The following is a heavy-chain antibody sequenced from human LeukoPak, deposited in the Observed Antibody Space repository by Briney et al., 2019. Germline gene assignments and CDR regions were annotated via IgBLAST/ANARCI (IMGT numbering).Heavy chain of an antibody. J-gene: IGHJ4*02. Sequence: SETLSLTCAVYGGSFSGYYWSWIRQPPGKGLGWIGEINHSGSTNYNPSLKSRVTISVDTSKNQFSLKLSSVTAADTAVYYCARWSSGRGLYYFDYWGQGTLVTVSS. CDR3: ARWSSGRGLYYFDY. CDR1: GGSFSGYY. V-gene: IGHV4-34*01. D-gene: IGHD6-19*01. CDR2: INHSGST.